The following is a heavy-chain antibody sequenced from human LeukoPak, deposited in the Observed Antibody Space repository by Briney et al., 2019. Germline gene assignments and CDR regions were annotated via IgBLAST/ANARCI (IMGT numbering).Heavy chain of an antibody. D-gene: IGHD3-9*01. CDR1: GGSISSYY. CDR2: IYYSGST. CDR3: ARAEQYYDILTSSIYYYYGIDV. Sequence: PSETLSLTCTVSGGSISSYYWSWIRQPPGKGLEWIGYIYYSGSTNYNPSLKSRVTISVDTSKNQFSLKLSSEPAADTAVYHCARAEQYYDILTSSIYYYYGIDVWGNGTTVTVSS. V-gene: IGHV4-59*01. J-gene: IGHJ6*04.